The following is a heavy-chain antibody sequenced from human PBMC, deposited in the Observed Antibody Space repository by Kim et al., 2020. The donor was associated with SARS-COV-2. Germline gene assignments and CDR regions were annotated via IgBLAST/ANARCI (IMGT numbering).Heavy chain of an antibody. J-gene: IGHJ4*02. Sequence: GGSLRLSCAASGFTFSSYAMHWVRQAPGKGLEWVAVISYDGSNEYYADSVNGRFTISRDNSKNTLYLQMNSLRVEDTAVYYCARSADILTGYYPLDYWGQGTLVTVSS. CDR1: GFTFSSYA. D-gene: IGHD3-9*01. V-gene: IGHV3-30*04. CDR3: ARSADILTGYYPLDY. CDR2: ISYDGSNE.